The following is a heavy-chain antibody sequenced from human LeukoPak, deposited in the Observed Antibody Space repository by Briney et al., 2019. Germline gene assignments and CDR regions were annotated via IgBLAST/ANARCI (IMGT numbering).Heavy chain of an antibody. V-gene: IGHV1-8*01. CDR2: MNHNSRNT. CDR3: ARVYSDSSGYYVQGFDY. CDR1: GYTFTSYD. Sequence: ASVKVSCKASGYTFTSYDINWVRQAAGQGLEWVGWMNHNSRNTGYAQKFQGRVTMTMNTAISTAYMELSSLRSDDTAVYYCARVYSDSSGYYVQGFDYWGQGTLVTVSS. J-gene: IGHJ4*02. D-gene: IGHD3-22*01.